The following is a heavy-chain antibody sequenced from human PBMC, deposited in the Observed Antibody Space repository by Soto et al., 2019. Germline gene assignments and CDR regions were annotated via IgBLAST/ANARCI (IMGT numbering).Heavy chain of an antibody. V-gene: IGHV5-51*01. CDR1: GYSFTSYW. J-gene: IGHJ6*02. Sequence: GESLKISCKGSGYSFTSYWIGWVRQMPGKSLEWIGIFFPGVSDTRYSPSFQGQVTISADKSISTAFLQWSSLKASDTAMFYCARHSDYDFWSGYPLGGMDVWGQGTTVTVSS. CDR2: FFPGVSDT. CDR3: ARHSDYDFWSGYPLGGMDV. D-gene: IGHD3-3*01.